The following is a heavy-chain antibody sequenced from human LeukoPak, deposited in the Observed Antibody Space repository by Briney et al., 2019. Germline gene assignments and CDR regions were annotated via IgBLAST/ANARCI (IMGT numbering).Heavy chain of an antibody. CDR2: ISAYNGNT. V-gene: IGHV1-18*01. D-gene: IGHD6-19*01. Sequence: ASVKVSCKASGYTFTSYDISWVRQARGQGLEWMGWISAYNGNTNYAQKLQGRVTMTTDTSTSTAYMELRSLRSDDTAVYYCARVSSGWYGYYFDYWGQGTLVTVSS. CDR1: GYTFTSYD. J-gene: IGHJ4*02. CDR3: ARVSSGWYGYYFDY.